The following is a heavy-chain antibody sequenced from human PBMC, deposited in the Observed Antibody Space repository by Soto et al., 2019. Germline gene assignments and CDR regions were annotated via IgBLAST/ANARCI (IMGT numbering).Heavy chain of an antibody. CDR1: GGSISSSSYY. CDR3: ARFEDYYDSSGFANWFDP. D-gene: IGHD3-22*01. Sequence: SETLSLTCTVSGGSISSSSYYWGWIRQPPGKGLEWIGSIYYSGSTYYNPSLKSRVTISVDTSKNQFSLKLSSVTAADTAVYYCARFEDYYDSSGFANWFDPWGQGTLVTVSS. J-gene: IGHJ5*02. V-gene: IGHV4-39*01. CDR2: IYYSGST.